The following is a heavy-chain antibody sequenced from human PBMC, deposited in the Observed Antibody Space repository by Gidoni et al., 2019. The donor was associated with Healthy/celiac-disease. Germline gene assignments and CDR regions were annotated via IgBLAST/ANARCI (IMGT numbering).Heavy chain of an antibody. CDR1: GFHFSTYA. CDR3: AKDLGVSVYDFWSGYRYFDY. J-gene: IGHJ4*02. D-gene: IGHD3-3*01. CDR2: ISGSGGST. V-gene: IGHV3-23*01. Sequence: EVQLLEAGGGLVQPGGSLRRSCAASGFHFSTYAMSWVRQAPGKGLEWVLAISGSGGSTYYADSWKCRLTISRDNSKNTLYLQMNSLRAEDTAVYYCAKDLGVSVYDFWSGYRYFDYWGQGTLVTVSS.